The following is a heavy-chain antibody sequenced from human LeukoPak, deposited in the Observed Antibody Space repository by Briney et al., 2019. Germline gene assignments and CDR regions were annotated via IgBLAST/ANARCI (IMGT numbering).Heavy chain of an antibody. CDR3: ARGGVPQLFQH. Sequence: QAGGSLRLSCAASGFTVSSNYMSWVRQAPGKGLEWVSVIYSGGSTYYADSVKGRFTISRDNSKNTLYLQMNSLRAEGTAVYYCARGGVPQLFQHWGQGTLVTVSS. D-gene: IGHD2-2*01. CDR2: IYSGGST. CDR1: GFTVSSNY. V-gene: IGHV3-53*01. J-gene: IGHJ1*01.